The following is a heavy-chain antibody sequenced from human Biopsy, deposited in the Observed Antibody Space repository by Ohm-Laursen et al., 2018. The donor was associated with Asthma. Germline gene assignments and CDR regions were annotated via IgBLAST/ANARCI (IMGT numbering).Heavy chain of an antibody. V-gene: IGHV4-30-4*01. CDR3: ARVVSYGDIYFGIDV. CDR2: VFWSGST. D-gene: IGHD4-17*01. J-gene: IGHJ6*02. Sequence: SETLSLTYRVSGGYTGSSDHHWAWIRQAPGKGLEWIGFVFWSGSTHYSRSLERRVPISIDTATNEFSMKLWSVTPADTAVYFCARVVSYGDIYFGIDVWGPGNTVVVS. CDR1: GGYTGSSDHH.